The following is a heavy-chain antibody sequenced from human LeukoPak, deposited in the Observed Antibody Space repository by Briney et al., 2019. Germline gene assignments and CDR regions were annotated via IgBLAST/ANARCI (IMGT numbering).Heavy chain of an antibody. CDR3: AREVVARNYYYYGMDV. D-gene: IGHD5-12*01. J-gene: IGHJ6*02. CDR1: GFTFSSYA. Sequence: PGRSLRLSCAAPGFTFSSYAMHWVRQAPGKGLEWVAVISYDGSNKYYADSVKGRFTISRDNSKNTLYLQMNSLRAEDTAVYYCAREVVARNYYYYGMDVWGQGTTVTVSS. CDR2: ISYDGSNK. V-gene: IGHV3-30*04.